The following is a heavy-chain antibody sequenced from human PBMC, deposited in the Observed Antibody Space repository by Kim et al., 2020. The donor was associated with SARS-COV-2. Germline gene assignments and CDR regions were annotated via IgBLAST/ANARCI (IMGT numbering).Heavy chain of an antibody. Sequence: ASVKVSCKASGYTFTSYAMHWVRQAPGQRLEWMGWINAGNGNTKYSQKFQGRVTITRDTSASTAYMELSSLRSEDTAVYYCARVTYYYDSSGYYYLDAFDIWGQGTMVTVSS. J-gene: IGHJ3*02. CDR3: ARVTYYYDSSGYYYLDAFDI. CDR2: INAGNGNT. V-gene: IGHV1-3*01. D-gene: IGHD3-22*01. CDR1: GYTFTSYA.